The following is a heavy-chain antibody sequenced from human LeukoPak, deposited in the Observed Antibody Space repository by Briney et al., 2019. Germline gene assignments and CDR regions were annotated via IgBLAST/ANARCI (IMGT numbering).Heavy chain of an antibody. D-gene: IGHD5-24*01. CDR1: GFTFSGSG. CDR2: ISYDRTSK. Sequence: PGTSLRLSCAASGFTFSGSGMHWVRQAPGKGLEWVATISYDRTSKYYADSVKGRFTISRDNSKNTLYLQMNSLRAEDTAVYYCARDRIGDGYKFDYWGQGTLVTVSS. CDR3: ARDRIGDGYKFDY. J-gene: IGHJ4*02. V-gene: IGHV3-30*03.